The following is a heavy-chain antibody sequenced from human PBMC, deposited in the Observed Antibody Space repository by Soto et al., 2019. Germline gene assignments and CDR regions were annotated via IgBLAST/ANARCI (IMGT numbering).Heavy chain of an antibody. Sequence: GGSLRLSCAASGFTFSSYWMSWVRQAPGKGLEWVANIKQDGSEKYYVDSVKGRFTISRDNAKNSLYLQMNSLRAEDTAVYYCARGMHSSKWALVLVDYWGQGTLVTVSS. J-gene: IGHJ4*02. CDR3: ARGMHSSKWALVLVDY. CDR2: IKQDGSEK. V-gene: IGHV3-7*01. D-gene: IGHD2-8*02. CDR1: GFTFSSYW.